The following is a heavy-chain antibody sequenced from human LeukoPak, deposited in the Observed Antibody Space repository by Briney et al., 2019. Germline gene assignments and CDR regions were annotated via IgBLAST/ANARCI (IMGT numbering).Heavy chain of an antibody. CDR3: APLGYYGFWSGSIH. CDR2: IWYDGSNK. Sequence: PGGSLRLSCAASGFTFSSYGMHWVRQAPGKGLEWVAVIWYDGSNKYYADSVKGRFTISRDNAKNSLYLQMNSLRAEDTAVYYCAPLGYYGFWSGSIHWGQGTLVTVSS. D-gene: IGHD3-3*01. V-gene: IGHV3-33*03. J-gene: IGHJ4*02. CDR1: GFTFSSYG.